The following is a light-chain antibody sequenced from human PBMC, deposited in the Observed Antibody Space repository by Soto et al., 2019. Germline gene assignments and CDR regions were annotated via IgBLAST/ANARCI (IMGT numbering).Light chain of an antibody. CDR3: HVWDSITDHVV. CDR2: SDN. Sequence: SYVLTQPPSVAVAPGTTASITCEGNNIGSKSVHWYQKKSGQAPVLVIHSDNDRPSGIPDRFSGSNSGNTATLTISRVEAGDEADYYCHVWDSITDHVVFGGRTKLTVL. CDR1: NIGSKS. V-gene: IGLV3-21*04. J-gene: IGLJ2*01.